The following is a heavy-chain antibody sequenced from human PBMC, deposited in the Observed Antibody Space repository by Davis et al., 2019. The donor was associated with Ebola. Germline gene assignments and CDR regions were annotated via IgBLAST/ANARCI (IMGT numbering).Heavy chain of an antibody. J-gene: IGHJ4*02. CDR1: GFTFSSYG. Sequence: GESLKISCAASGFTFSSYGMHWVRQAPGKGLEWVAVISYDGSNKYYADSVKGRFTISRDNSKNTLYLQMNSLRAEDTAVYYCARQITMVREIDYWGQGTLVTVSS. D-gene: IGHD3-10*01. CDR2: ISYDGSNK. CDR3: ARQITMVREIDY. V-gene: IGHV3-30*19.